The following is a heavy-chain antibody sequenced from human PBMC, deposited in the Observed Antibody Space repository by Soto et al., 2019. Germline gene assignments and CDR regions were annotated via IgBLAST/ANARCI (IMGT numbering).Heavy chain of an antibody. J-gene: IGHJ6*02. CDR1: GFTFSSYG. CDR2: ISYDGSNK. V-gene: IGHV3-30*03. CDR3: ATDGAGWELRPYYGMDD. Sequence: QVQLVESGGGVVQPGRSLRLSCAASGFTFSSYGMHWVRQAPGKGLEWVAVISYDGSNKYYADSVKGRFTISRDNSKNTLYLQMNSLRAEDTAVYYCATDGAGWELRPYYGMDDWGQGTTVTVSS. D-gene: IGHD1-26*01.